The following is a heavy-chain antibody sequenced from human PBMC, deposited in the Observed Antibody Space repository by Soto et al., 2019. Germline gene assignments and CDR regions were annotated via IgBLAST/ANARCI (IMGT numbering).Heavy chain of an antibody. CDR1: GFTFGHYS. D-gene: IGHD2-15*01. CDR3: AREGWPLLQSGMDV. J-gene: IGHJ6*02. V-gene: IGHV3-48*02. CDR2: ISSDNRTI. Sequence: EVQLVESGGGLIQRGGSLRLSCAASGFTFGHYSMNWVRQAPGKGPEWVSYISSDNRTINYADSVKGRFIITRDNAKKSLYLQMHSQRDEDAAVYYCAREGWPLLQSGMDVWGQGTTVTVSS.